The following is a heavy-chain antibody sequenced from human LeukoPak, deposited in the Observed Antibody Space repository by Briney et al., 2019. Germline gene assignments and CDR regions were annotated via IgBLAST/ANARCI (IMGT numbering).Heavy chain of an antibody. V-gene: IGHV1-2*02. J-gene: IGHJ4*02. CDR2: INPNSGGT. CDR1: GYTSTGYY. D-gene: IGHD1-26*01. CDR3: ARVEYSGSYGGASDY. Sequence: VKVSCKASGYTSTGYYMHWVRQAPGQGLEWMGWINPNSGGTNYAQKFQGRVTMTRDTSISTAYMELSRLRSDDTAVYYCARVEYSGSYGGASDYWGQGTLVTVSS.